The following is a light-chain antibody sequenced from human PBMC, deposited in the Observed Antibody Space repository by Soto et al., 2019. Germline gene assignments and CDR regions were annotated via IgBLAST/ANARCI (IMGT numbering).Light chain of an antibody. V-gene: IGKV3-20*01. CDR3: QQHGSSPWT. CDR2: GAT. CDR1: QSVSNSY. Sequence: EIVLTQSPGTLSLSPGERATLSCRASQSVSNSYLAWYQQNPGQAPRLLIYGATSRATDIPDRFSGSGSGTDFTLTISRLEPEDFAVYYCQQHGSSPWTFGQGTKVEIK. J-gene: IGKJ1*01.